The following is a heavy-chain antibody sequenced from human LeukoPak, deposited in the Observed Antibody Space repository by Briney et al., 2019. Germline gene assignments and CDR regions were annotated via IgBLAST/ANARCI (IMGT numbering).Heavy chain of an antibody. J-gene: IGHJ4*02. CDR3: ARGEQLVAVFDY. V-gene: IGHV4-34*01. CDR2: INHSGST. Sequence: NPSETLSLTCAVYGGSLSGYYWSWIRQPPGKGLEWIGEINHSGSTNYNPSLKSRVTISVDTSKNQFSLKLSSVTAADTAVYYCARGEQLVAVFDYWGQGTLVTVSS. D-gene: IGHD6-6*01. CDR1: GGSLSGYY.